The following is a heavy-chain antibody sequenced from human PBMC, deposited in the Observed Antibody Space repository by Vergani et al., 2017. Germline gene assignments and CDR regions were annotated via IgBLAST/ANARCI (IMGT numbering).Heavy chain of an antibody. J-gene: IGHJ4*02. CDR3: ARHISVVRPSSMTAFDY. CDR1: GDSISTSSYA. CDR2: VFYGGRT. Sequence: QMQLQESGPGLVKPSETLSLSCTVSGDSISTSSYAWGWIRQPPGKTLEWIGTVFYGGRTSYNPSLKSRVTLSLDTSKKQISLHLHSVTAADTAVYYCARHISVVRPSSMTAFDYWGQGTLVTVSS. V-gene: IGHV4-39*01. D-gene: IGHD2-21*01.